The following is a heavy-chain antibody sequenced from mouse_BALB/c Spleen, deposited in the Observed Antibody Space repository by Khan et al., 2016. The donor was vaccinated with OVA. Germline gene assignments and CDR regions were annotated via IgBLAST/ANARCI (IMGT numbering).Heavy chain of an antibody. D-gene: IGHD2-1*01. CDR3: ARRGVYGIFAY. V-gene: IGHV1-7*01. Sequence: QMQLEESGAELVKPGASVKMSCKASGYTFTTYWMHWVKQRPGQGLGWIGYINPSTGYTEYNQKFKDKATLTADKSSSTAYMQLNSLTSEDSAVYYCARRGVYGIFAYWGQGTLVTVSA. J-gene: IGHJ3*01. CDR1: GYTFTTYW. CDR2: INPSTGYT.